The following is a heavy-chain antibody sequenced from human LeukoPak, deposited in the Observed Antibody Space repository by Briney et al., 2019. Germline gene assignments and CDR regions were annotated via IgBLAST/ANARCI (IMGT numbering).Heavy chain of an antibody. Sequence: ASVKVSCKPSGYSFTRNGISWVRQAPGQGLEWMGWISTSSGNTKYAQKFQDRVTLATDTSTSTAYMELRSLRSDDTAVYYCARDVKYAFDYWGQGTLVTVSS. V-gene: IGHV1-18*01. CDR3: ARDVKYAFDY. D-gene: IGHD3-16*01. CDR1: GYSFTRNG. J-gene: IGHJ4*03. CDR2: ISTSSGNT.